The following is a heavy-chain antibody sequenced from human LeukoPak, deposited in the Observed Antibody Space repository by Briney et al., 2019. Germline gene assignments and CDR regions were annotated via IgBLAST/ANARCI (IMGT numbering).Heavy chain of an antibody. CDR3: ARDYGDYYYYGMDV. CDR2: INPNSGGT. CDR1: GYTFTVYY. V-gene: IGHV1-2*02. Sequence: ASVKVSCKASGYTFTVYYMHWVRQAPGQGLEWMGWINPNSGGTNYAQKFQGRVTMTRDTSISTAYMELSRLRSDDTAVYYCARDYGDYYYYGMDVWGQGTTVTVSS. D-gene: IGHD4-17*01. J-gene: IGHJ6*02.